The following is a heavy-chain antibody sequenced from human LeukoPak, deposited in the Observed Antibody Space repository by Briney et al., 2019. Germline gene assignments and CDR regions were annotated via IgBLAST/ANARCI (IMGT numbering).Heavy chain of an antibody. CDR3: ARGGVSSSWYRTPDC. CDR2: ISTYNGNT. D-gene: IGHD6-13*01. J-gene: IGHJ4*02. Sequence: ASVKVSCKASGYTFTNYGISWVRQAPGQGLEWMGWISTYNGNTNYVQKFQGRVTMTTDTSTTTAYMDLRSLRSGDSAVYHCARGGVSSSWYRTPDCRGQATLASDSS. V-gene: IGHV1-18*01. CDR1: GYTFTNYG.